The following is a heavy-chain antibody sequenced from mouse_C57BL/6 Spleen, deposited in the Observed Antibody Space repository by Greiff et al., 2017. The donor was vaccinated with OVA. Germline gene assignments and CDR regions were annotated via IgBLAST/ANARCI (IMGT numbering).Heavy chain of an antibody. CDR2: FYPGSGSI. V-gene: IGHV1-62-2*01. D-gene: IGHD2-3*01. J-gene: IGHJ2*01. Sequence: QVHVKQSGAELVKPGASVKLSCKASGYTFTEYTIHWVKQRSGQGLAWIGWFYPGSGSIKYNEKFKDKATLTADKSSSTVYMELSRLTSEDSAVYFCARHDLYDGYLYYFDYWGQGTTLTVSS. CDR1: GYTFTEYT. CDR3: ARHDLYDGYLYYFDY.